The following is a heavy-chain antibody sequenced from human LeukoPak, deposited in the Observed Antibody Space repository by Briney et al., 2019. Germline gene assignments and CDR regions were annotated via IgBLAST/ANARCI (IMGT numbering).Heavy chain of an antibody. J-gene: IGHJ4*02. CDR3: ARELTTVTTYFDY. CDR1: GYTFTDYY. D-gene: IGHD4-11*01. CDR2: INPNSGGT. V-gene: IGHV1-2*02. Sequence: ASVKVSCKTSGYTFTDYYIHWVRQAPGQGLEWMGWINPNSGGTNYAQKFQGRVTMTRDTSISTAYMELSRLRSDDTAVYYCARELTTVTTYFDYWGQGTLVTVSS.